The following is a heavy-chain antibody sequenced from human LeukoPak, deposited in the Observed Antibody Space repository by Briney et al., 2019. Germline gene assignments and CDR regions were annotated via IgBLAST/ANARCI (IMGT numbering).Heavy chain of an antibody. D-gene: IGHD2-15*01. CDR2: IYPGDSDT. V-gene: IGHV5-51*01. CDR3: ARPRESMVVGAFDI. Sequence: GESLKISCKGSGYSFTSYWIGWVRQMPAKDLEWMGIIYPGDSDTRYSPSFQGQVTISADKSISTAYLQWSSLKASDTAMYYCARPRESMVVGAFDIWGQGTMVTVSS. J-gene: IGHJ3*02. CDR1: GYSFTSYW.